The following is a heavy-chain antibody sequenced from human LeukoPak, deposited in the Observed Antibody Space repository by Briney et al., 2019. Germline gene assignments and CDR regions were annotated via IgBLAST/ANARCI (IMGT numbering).Heavy chain of an antibody. CDR1: GFTFDDYA. V-gene: IGHV3-9*01. D-gene: IGHD3-3*01. CDR3: ARGEGYDFWSGYYMLDY. J-gene: IGHJ4*02. Sequence: GGSLRLSCAASGFTFDDYAMHWVRQAPGKGLEWVSGISWNSGSIGYADSVKGRFTISRDNAKNSLYLQMNSLRAEDTALYYCARGEGYDFWSGYYMLDYWGQGTLVTVSS. CDR2: ISWNSGSI.